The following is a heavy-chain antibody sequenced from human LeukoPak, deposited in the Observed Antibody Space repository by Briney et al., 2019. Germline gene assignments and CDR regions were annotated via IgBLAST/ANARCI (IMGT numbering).Heavy chain of an antibody. V-gene: IGHV4-59*01. Sequence: KPSETLSLTCTVSGGSISSYYWSWIRRPSGEGLEWIGYIYYSGSSDYNPSLKSRVTISVDTSKNHFSLKLGSVTAADPGVYYCAGGKPAAGYGMDVWGQGTTVTVSS. D-gene: IGHD6-13*01. CDR3: AGGKPAAGYGMDV. CDR1: GGSISSYY. J-gene: IGHJ6*02. CDR2: IYYSGSS.